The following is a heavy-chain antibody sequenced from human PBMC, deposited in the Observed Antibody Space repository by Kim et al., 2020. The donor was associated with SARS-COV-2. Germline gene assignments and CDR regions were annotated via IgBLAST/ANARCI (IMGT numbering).Heavy chain of an antibody. Sequence: SETLSLTCTVSGGSISSSDYYWAWIRQSPGKGLEWIGSIYYGGTTYFNPSLKSRVAISVDTSNNQFSLRVTSVSVADTAVFYCARHRIGAAADNWFDPWGQGTLVTVSS. CDR1: GGSISSSDYY. J-gene: IGHJ5*02. CDR3: ARHRIGAAADNWFDP. D-gene: IGHD6-13*01. CDR2: IYYGGTT. V-gene: IGHV4-39*01.